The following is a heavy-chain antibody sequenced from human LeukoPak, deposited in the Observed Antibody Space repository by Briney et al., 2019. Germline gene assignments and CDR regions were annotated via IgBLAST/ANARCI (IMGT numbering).Heavy chain of an antibody. V-gene: IGHV4-39*01. Sequence: SETLSLTCTVSGRSISSSRSYWGWIRQPPGKGLKWIGTISYSGNTYYNPSLKSRVTISIDTSKNQFSLRLSSVTAADTAVHYCARHCGGDCVHAFDIWGQGTMVTVSS. D-gene: IGHD2-21*02. CDR1: GRSISSSRSY. CDR3: ARHCGGDCVHAFDI. CDR2: ISYSGNT. J-gene: IGHJ3*02.